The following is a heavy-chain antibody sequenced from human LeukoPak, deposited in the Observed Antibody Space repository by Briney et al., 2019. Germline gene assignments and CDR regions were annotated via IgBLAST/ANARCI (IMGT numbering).Heavy chain of an antibody. D-gene: IGHD3-10*01. CDR3: ARGGGPYYYGSGSYYNGLDFDY. V-gene: IGHV4-61*02. J-gene: IGHJ4*02. CDR1: GGSISSGSYY. CDR2: IYTSGST. Sequence: PSETLSLTCTVSGGSISSGSYYWSWIRQPAGKGLEWIGRIYTSGSTNYNPSLKSRVTISVDTSKYQFSLKLKSVTAADTAVYYCARGGGPYYYGSGSYYNGLDFDYWGQGTLVTVSS.